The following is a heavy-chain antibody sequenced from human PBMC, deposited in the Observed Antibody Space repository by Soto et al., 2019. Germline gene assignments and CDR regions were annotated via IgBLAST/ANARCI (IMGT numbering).Heavy chain of an antibody. J-gene: IGHJ4*02. D-gene: IGHD6-19*01. CDR1: GYTLTELS. CDR3: ATGGLAVAGSRF. CDR2: FDPEDGET. V-gene: IGHV1-24*01. Sequence: ASVKVSCKVSGYTLTELSMHWVRQAPGKGLEWMGGFDPEDGETIYAQKFQGRVTMTEDTSTDTAYMELSSLRSEDTAVYYCATGGLAVAGSRFWGQGTLVTVSS.